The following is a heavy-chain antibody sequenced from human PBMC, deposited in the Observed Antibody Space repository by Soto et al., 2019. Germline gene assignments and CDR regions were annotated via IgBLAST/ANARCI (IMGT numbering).Heavy chain of an antibody. D-gene: IGHD1-26*01. V-gene: IGHV4-30-4*01. CDR3: ARENSGPLDY. CDR2: IYNSGST. J-gene: IGHJ4*02. CDR1: GGSISRGDYY. Sequence: QVQLQESGPGLVKPSQTLSLTCTVSGGSISRGDYYWSWIRQPPGKGLEWVGYIYNSGSTYYNPSLKSRVTISLDTSKNQFSLKVSSVTSADTAVYYCARENSGPLDYWGQGALVTVSS.